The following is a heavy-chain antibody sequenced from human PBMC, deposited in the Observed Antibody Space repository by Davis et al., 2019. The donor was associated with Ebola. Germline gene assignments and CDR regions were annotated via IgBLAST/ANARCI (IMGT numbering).Heavy chain of an antibody. D-gene: IGHD1-1*01. CDR2: IYYSGST. Sequence: GSLRLSCAASRFTFSSYSMNWVRQPPGKGLEWIGSIYYSGSTYYNPSLESRATISIDTSSNQFSLRLTSVTAADTALYYCARDPILERRPTVYFYYSMDVWGKGTTVTVSS. V-gene: IGHV4-39*07. CDR1: RFTFSSYS. CDR3: ARDPILERRPTVYFYYSMDV. J-gene: IGHJ6*03.